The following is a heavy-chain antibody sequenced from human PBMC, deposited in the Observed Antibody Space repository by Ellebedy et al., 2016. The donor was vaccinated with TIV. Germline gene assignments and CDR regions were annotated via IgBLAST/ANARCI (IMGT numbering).Heavy chain of an antibody. J-gene: IGHJ4*02. V-gene: IGHV4-34*01. CDR3: ARGGGMQRGSGTLSRQLDY. CDR2: INHSGST. CDR1: GGSFSGYY. Sequence: SETLSLXXAVYGGSFSGYYWSWIRQPPGKGLEWIGEINHSGSTNYNPSLKSRVTISVDTSKNQFSLKLSSVTAADTAVYYCARGGGMQRGSGTLSRQLDYWGQGTPVTVSS. D-gene: IGHD3-10*01.